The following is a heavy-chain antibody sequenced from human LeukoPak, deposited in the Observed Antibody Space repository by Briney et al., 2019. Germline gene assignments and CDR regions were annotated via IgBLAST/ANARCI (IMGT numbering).Heavy chain of an antibody. Sequence: SVKLSCKASGGTFSSYTISWVRQAPGQGLEWMGRIFPILGIANYAQKFQGRVTITADKSTSKAYMELSSLRSEDTAVYYCARGGYYDISVYLDALDIWGQGTMVSVSS. J-gene: IGHJ3*02. CDR1: GGTFSSYT. V-gene: IGHV1-69*02. CDR3: ARGGYYDISVYLDALDI. CDR2: IFPILGIA. D-gene: IGHD3-22*01.